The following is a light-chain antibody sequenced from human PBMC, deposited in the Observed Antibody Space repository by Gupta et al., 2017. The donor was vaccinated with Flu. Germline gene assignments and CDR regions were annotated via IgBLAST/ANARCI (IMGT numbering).Light chain of an antibody. CDR1: SSNIGSKT. J-gene: IGLJ3*02. CDR3: EEWDDSLNGCV. CDR2: SSY. V-gene: IGLV1-44*01. Sequence: QSVLTQPPSASGTPGQGVPISCSGSSSNIGSKTVNWYQQLPGKAPKFLVYSSYQRPSGVPDRFSGSKSGTSASLAISGVESEDEAEYYCEEWDDSLNGCVFGGGTKLTVL.